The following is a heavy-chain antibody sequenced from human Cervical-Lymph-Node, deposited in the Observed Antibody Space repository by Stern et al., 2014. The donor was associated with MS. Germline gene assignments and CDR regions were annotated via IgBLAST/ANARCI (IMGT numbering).Heavy chain of an antibody. CDR2: ITRDSDNI. CDR3: AKDVGGLLSPKLYDGMDV. CDR1: GFMFHDNG. J-gene: IGHJ6*02. V-gene: IGHV3-9*01. Sequence: EVQLGESGGGVVQPGRSLRLSCAASGFMFHDNGMHWVRQAPGKGLEWVAGITRDSDNIDYADSVKGRFIISRDNAKNSLFLQMDSLRAEDTALYFCAKDVGGLLSPKLYDGMDVWGQGTTVIVSS.